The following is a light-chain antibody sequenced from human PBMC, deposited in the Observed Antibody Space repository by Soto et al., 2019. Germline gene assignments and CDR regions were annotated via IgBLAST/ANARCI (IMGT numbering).Light chain of an antibody. V-gene: IGKV3-15*01. CDR3: QQYNNWIT. Sequence: EIVLTQSPGTLSLSPGERATLSCRASQSVGSGLSWYQQKPGQAPRLLIYGASTRATGIPARFSGSGSGTEFTLTISSLQSEDFAVYYCQQYNNWITFGQGTRLEI. CDR1: QSVGSG. J-gene: IGKJ5*01. CDR2: GAS.